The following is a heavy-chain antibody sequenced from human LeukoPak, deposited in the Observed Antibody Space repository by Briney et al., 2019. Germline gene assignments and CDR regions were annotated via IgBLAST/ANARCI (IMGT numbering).Heavy chain of an antibody. CDR1: GGTFSSYA. V-gene: IGHV1-69*06. D-gene: IGHD6-19*01. CDR2: IIPIFTAA. Sequence: SVKVSCKASGGTFSSYAISWVRQAPGQGLEWVGGIIPIFTAANYAQKFQGRVTITADKSTSTTYMELSSLRSEDTAVYYCARDQTIAVAGAFDYWGQGTLVTVSS. J-gene: IGHJ4*02. CDR3: ARDQTIAVAGAFDY.